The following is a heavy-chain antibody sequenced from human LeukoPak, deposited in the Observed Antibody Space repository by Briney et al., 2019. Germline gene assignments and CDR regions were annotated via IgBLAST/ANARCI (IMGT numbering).Heavy chain of an antibody. V-gene: IGHV1-2*06. CDR2: IYSNSSST. CDR3: ARDVLSNPFDY. Sequence: ASVKVSCTASGSSITAYFVHWVRQPPGQGLEWMGRIYSNSSSTNYAPNFQGRVTITRATYNHSAFMELSNLGSDATALYYGARDVLSNPFDYWGQGTLVTVSS. J-gene: IGHJ4*02. CDR1: GSSITAYF. D-gene: IGHD3-16*01.